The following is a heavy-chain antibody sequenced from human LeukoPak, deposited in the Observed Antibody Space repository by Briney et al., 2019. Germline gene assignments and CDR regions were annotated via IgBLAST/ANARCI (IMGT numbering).Heavy chain of an antibody. CDR3: ARDAPYYYDSSARSFDI. D-gene: IGHD3-22*01. CDR1: GGSISNYY. J-gene: IGHJ3*02. CDR2: IYTSGST. Sequence: PSETLSLTCTVSGGSISNYYWSWIRQPAGKGLEWIGRIYTSGSTNYNPSLKSRVTISVDKSKNQFSLKLSSVTAADTAVYYCARDAPYYYDSSARSFDIWGQGTMVTVSS. V-gene: IGHV4-4*07.